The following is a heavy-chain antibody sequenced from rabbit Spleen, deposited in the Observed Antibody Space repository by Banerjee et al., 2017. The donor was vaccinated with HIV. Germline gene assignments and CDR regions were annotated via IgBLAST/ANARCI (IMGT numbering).Heavy chain of an antibody. CDR1: GFSFSSSYW. D-gene: IGHD2-1*01. Sequence: QEQLEESGGDLVKPEGSLTLTCTASGFSFSSSYWTCWVRQAPGKGLEWIACIYAGSTGSTYYASWAKGRFTISRTSSTTVTLQVTSLTAADTATYFCAREIFSYDDSDYFDLWGPGTLVTVS. CDR2: IYAGSTGST. V-gene: IGHV1S45*01. CDR3: AREIFSYDDSDYFDL. J-gene: IGHJ4*01.